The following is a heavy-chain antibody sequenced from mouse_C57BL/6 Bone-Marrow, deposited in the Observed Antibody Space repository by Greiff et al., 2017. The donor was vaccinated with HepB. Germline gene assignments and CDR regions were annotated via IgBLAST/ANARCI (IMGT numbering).Heavy chain of an antibody. V-gene: IGHV1-54*01. Sequence: QVQLQQSGAELVRPGTSVKVSCKASGYAFTNYLIEWVKQRPGQGLEWIGVINPGSGGTNYNEKFKGKATLTADNSSSTAYMQLSSLTSEDSAVYVCAASGVIIPQDWYFDVWGTGTTVTVSS. D-gene: IGHD5-1-1*01. CDR2: INPGSGGT. J-gene: IGHJ1*03. CDR3: AASGVIIPQDWYFDV. CDR1: GYAFTNYL.